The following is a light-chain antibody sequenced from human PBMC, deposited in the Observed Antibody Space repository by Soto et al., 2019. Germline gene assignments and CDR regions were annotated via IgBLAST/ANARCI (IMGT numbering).Light chain of an antibody. Sequence: EIVLTQSPGTLSLSPGERATLSCRASESVSTKYLAWYQQKPGQAPRHLIYGASNRANGVRDRFSASGSGTDFTLRISRLEAEDCALYYCQQFVSSPYTFGQGTKVEIK. CDR1: ESVSTKY. CDR3: QQFVSSPYT. J-gene: IGKJ2*01. CDR2: GAS. V-gene: IGKV3-20*01.